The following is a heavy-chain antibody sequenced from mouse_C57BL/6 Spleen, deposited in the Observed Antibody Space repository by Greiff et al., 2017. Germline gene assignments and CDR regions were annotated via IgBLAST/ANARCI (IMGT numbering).Heavy chain of an antibody. CDR1: GYTFTSYW. D-gene: IGHD6-1*01. V-gene: IGHV1-64*01. CDR3: AREGSLALAY. CDR2: IHPNSGST. J-gene: IGHJ3*01. Sequence: QVQLQQPGAELVKPGASVKLSCKASGYTFTSYWMHWVKQRPGQGLEWIGMIHPNSGSTNYNAKFKSKATLTVDKSSSTAYLQLSSLTSEDSAVYCCAREGSLALAYWGQGTLVTVSA.